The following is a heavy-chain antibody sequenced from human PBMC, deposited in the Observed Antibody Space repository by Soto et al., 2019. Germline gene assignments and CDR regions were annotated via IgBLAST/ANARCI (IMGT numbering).Heavy chain of an antibody. V-gene: IGHV3-48*02. CDR3: ARGRYYYDSDDY. CDR2: ISSGSSTI. J-gene: IGHJ4*02. CDR1: VFTFSSYS. Sequence: GGSLTLSCAASVFTFSSYSMNWVRQAPGKGLEWVSYISSGSSTIYYADSVKGRFTISRDNAKNSLYLQMNSLTDEDTAVYFCARGRYYYDSDDYWGQGTLVTVSS. D-gene: IGHD3-22*01.